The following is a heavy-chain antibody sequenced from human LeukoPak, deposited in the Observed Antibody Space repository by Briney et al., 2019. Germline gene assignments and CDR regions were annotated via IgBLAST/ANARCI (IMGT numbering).Heavy chain of an antibody. Sequence: GGSLRLSCAASGFTFSDYYMSWIRQAPGKGLEWVSAITNGGSTYYADSVKGRFTISRDNSKNTLYLQMKSLRADDTAVYYCAKHIVIVPAAKDYWGQGTLVTVSS. CDR3: AKHIVIVPAAKDY. J-gene: IGHJ4*02. V-gene: IGHV3-23*01. D-gene: IGHD2-2*01. CDR2: ITNGGST. CDR1: GFTFSDYY.